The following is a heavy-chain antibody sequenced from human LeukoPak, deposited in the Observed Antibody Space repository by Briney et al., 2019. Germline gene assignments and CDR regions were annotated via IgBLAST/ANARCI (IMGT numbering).Heavy chain of an antibody. D-gene: IGHD6-19*01. CDR1: GFTFSSYA. CDR2: ISGSGGST. Sequence: PGGSLRLSCAASGFTFSSYAMSWVRQAPGKGLEWVSVISGSGGSTHYAGSVKGRFTISRDNSENTLYLQMDSLRADDTAVYYCAKGTLSVAGRFDYWGQGTLVTVSS. V-gene: IGHV3-23*01. J-gene: IGHJ4*02. CDR3: AKGTLSVAGRFDY.